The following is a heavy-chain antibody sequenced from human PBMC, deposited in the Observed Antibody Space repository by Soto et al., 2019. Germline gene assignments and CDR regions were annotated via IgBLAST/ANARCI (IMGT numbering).Heavy chain of an antibody. Sequence: SETLSLTCTVSGGSMSGSFWSWIRQPPGKGLEWIGYIYYSGNTDYNPSLKSRVTISVDTSKNQFSLKLSSVTAADTAVYYCARGAGYSSSWTFDPWGQGTLVTVSS. V-gene: IGHV4-59*01. J-gene: IGHJ5*02. D-gene: IGHD6-13*01. CDR2: IYYSGNT. CDR1: GGSMSGSF. CDR3: ARGAGYSSSWTFDP.